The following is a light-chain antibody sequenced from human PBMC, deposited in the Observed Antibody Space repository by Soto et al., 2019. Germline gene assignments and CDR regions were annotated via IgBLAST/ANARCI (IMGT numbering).Light chain of an antibody. Sequence: DIQMTQSPSSLSASVGDRVTITCRTSQTITSYLNWYQHKPGRAPKFLIYAASSLQTGVPSRFRSSGSGTDFTLTISSLQPEDFATYYCQQSYEIPYTFGQGTKLEIK. CDR1: QTITSY. CDR3: QQSYEIPYT. V-gene: IGKV1-39*01. J-gene: IGKJ2*01. CDR2: AAS.